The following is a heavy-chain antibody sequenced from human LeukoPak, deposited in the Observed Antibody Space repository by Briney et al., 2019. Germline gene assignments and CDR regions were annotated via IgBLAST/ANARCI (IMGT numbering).Heavy chain of an antibody. Sequence: SETLSLTCTVSGGSISSTNYYWSWIRQPAGKRLEWIGHIYTGGSTNFNPSLRSRVTISVDTSKNQFSLKLSSVTAADTAVYYCARASRYWSSGYTFDFWGQGAQVTVSS. D-gene: IGHD3-22*01. J-gene: IGHJ4*02. CDR2: IYTGGST. CDR1: GGSISSTNYY. CDR3: ARASRYWSSGYTFDF. V-gene: IGHV4-61*09.